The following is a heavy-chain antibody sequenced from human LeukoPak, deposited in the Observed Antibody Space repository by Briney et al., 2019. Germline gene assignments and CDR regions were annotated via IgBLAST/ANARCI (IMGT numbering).Heavy chain of an antibody. CDR2: IKQDGSEK. J-gene: IGHJ4*02. D-gene: IGHD6-13*01. V-gene: IGHV3-7*01. CDR3: ARDRESSWLGGYYFDY. CDR1: GFTFSSYW. Sequence: PGGSLRLSCAASGFTFSSYWMSWVRQAPGKGLEWVANIKQDGSEKYYVESVKGRFTISRDNAKNSLYLQMNSLRAEDTAVYYCARDRESSWLGGYYFDYWGQGTLVTVSS.